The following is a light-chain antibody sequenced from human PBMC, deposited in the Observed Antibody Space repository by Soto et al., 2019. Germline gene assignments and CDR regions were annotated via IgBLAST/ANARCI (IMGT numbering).Light chain of an antibody. CDR1: QSGSGW. J-gene: IGKJ1*01. V-gene: IGKV1-39*01. Sequence: DIKMTKSPSTLSASVGDTVTVTCRASQSGSGWLAWYQQKPGEAPKLLIYAASSLQSGVPSRFSGSGSGTDFTLTISSLQPEDFATYYCQQSYSTPRTFGQGTKVDIK. CDR3: QQSYSTPRT. CDR2: AAS.